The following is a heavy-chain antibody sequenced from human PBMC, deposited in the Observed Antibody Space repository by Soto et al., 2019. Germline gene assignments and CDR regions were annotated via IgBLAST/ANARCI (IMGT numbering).Heavy chain of an antibody. CDR3: ARDVVVPAALGYYYYYGMDV. Sequence: GASVKVSCKASGGTFSSYAISWVRQAPGQGLEWMGGIIPIFGTANYAQKFQGRVTITADESTSTAYMELSSLRSEDTAVYYCARDVVVPAALGYYYYYGMDVWGQGTTVTVSS. CDR1: GGTFSSYA. J-gene: IGHJ6*02. V-gene: IGHV1-69*13. D-gene: IGHD2-2*01. CDR2: IIPIFGTA.